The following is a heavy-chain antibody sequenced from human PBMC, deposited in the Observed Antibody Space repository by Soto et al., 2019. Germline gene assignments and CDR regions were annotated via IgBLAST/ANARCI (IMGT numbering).Heavy chain of an antibody. CDR2: IKQDGSEK. V-gene: IGHV3-7*01. J-gene: IGHJ5*02. D-gene: IGHD2-2*02. CDR1: GFTFSSYW. Sequence: GGSLRLSCAASGFTFSSYWMSWVRQAPGKGLEWVASIKQDGSEKYYVDSVKGRFTISRDNAKNSLYLQMNSLRAEDTAVYYCARVIREWYCSSTSCYNWNWFDPWGQGTLVTVSS. CDR3: ARVIREWYCSSTSCYNWNWFDP.